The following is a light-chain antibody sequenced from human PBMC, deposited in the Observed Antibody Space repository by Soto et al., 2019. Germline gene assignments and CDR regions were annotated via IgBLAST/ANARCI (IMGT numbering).Light chain of an antibody. CDR2: GAS. CDR1: QSVSSSY. V-gene: IGKV3-20*01. CDR3: QQYGSSPWT. J-gene: IGKJ1*01. Sequence: EIVLTQSPGTLSLSPGERATLSCRASQSVSSSYLAWYQQKPGQAPRLLIYGASSRATGIPDRFSGSGSGTAFPLTISRLAPEGFAVYYCQQYGSSPWTFGPGTKVEIK.